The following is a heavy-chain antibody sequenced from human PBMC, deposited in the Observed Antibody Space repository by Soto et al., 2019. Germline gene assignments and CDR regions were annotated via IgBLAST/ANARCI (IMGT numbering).Heavy chain of an antibody. CDR3: ASAPYDSNSYNYFQH. Sequence: ETLSLTCTVSGGSISSXXXXXIRQPPGKGLEWIGYIYYSGSTNYNPSLKSRVTISVDTSKNQSPLKLSYVTAADTAVYYCASAPYDSNSYNYFQHWGQGTLVTVSS. V-gene: IGHV4-59*01. CDR1: GGSISSXX. CDR2: IYYSGST. J-gene: IGHJ1*01. D-gene: IGHD3-22*01.